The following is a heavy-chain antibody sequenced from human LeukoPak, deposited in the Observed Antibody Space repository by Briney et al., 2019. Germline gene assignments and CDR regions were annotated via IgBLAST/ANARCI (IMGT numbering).Heavy chain of an antibody. CDR2: IYHSGST. Sequence: PSETLSLTCAVSGYSISSGYYWGWIRQPPGQGLEWIGSIYHSGSTYYNPSLKSRVTISVDTSKNQFSLKLSSVNAADTAVYYCARSYCSGGSCYYFDYWGQGTLVTVSS. CDR1: GYSISSGYY. D-gene: IGHD2-15*01. J-gene: IGHJ4*02. V-gene: IGHV4-38-2*01. CDR3: ARSYCSGGSCYYFDY.